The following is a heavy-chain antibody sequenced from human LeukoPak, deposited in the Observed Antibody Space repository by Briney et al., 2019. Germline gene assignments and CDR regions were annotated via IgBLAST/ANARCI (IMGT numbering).Heavy chain of an antibody. CDR3: AKFFEWYLALHY. Sequence: GSLRLSCAASGFTFSSYAMSWVRQAPGKGLEWVSAISGSGGSTYYADSVKGRFTISRDNSKNTLYLQMNSLRAEDTAVYYCAKFFEWYLALHYWGQGTLVTVSS. CDR1: GFTFSSYA. CDR2: ISGSGGST. V-gene: IGHV3-23*01. D-gene: IGHD3-9*01. J-gene: IGHJ4*02.